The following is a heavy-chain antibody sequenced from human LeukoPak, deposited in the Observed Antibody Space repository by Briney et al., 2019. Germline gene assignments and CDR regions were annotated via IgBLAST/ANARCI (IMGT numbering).Heavy chain of an antibody. V-gene: IGHV1-8*02. Sequence: ASVKVSCKASGYTFTGYYMHWVRQAPGQGLEWMGWMNPNSGNTGYAQKFQGRVTMTRNTSISTAYMELSSLRSEDTAVYYCARGGGQGYCSSTSCPGADYWGQGTLVTVSS. J-gene: IGHJ4*02. CDR3: ARGGGQGYCSSTSCPGADY. CDR1: GYTFTGYY. CDR2: MNPNSGNT. D-gene: IGHD2-2*01.